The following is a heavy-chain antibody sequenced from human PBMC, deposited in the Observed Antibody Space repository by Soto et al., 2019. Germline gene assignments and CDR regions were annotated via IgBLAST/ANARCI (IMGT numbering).Heavy chain of an antibody. V-gene: IGHV3-30-3*01. CDR3: ARGITMVRGLIIDYFDY. CDR2: ISYDGSNK. J-gene: IGHJ4*02. D-gene: IGHD3-10*01. CDR1: GFTFSNYA. Sequence: QVPLVESGGGVVQPGRSLRLSCAASGFTFSNYAMHWVRQAPGKGLEWVAVISYDGSNKYYADSVKGRFTISRDNSKNTLYLQMNSLRAEDTAVYYCARGITMVRGLIIDYFDYWGQGTLVTVSS.